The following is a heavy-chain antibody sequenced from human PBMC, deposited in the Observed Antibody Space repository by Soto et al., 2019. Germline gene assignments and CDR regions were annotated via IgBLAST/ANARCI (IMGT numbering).Heavy chain of an antibody. CDR3: AREFASGSPNYDY. J-gene: IGHJ4*02. Sequence: GGSLRLSCAASGFTFSSYAMSWVRQAPEKGLEWVSTFTGSGNTYYADSVKGRFTISRDNSKSTLYLQMNSLRAEDTAVYYCAREFASGSPNYDYWGLGTLVTVSS. V-gene: IGHV3-23*01. CDR2: FTGSGNT. D-gene: IGHD3-10*01. CDR1: GFTFSSYA.